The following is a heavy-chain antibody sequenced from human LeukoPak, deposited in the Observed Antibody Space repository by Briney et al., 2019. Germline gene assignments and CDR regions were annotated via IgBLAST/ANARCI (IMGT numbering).Heavy chain of an antibody. V-gene: IGHV4-59*01. J-gene: IGHJ2*01. CDR3: AKGYSYGILHYWYFDL. CDR1: GGSFSNYY. D-gene: IGHD5-18*01. Sequence: SETLSLTCAVYGGSFSNYYWSWIRQPPGRGLEWIGYIYNSGSTNYNPSLKSRVTISIDTSKNQFSLKLNSVTAADTAVYYCAKGYSYGILHYWYFDLWGRGTLVTVSS. CDR2: IYNSGST.